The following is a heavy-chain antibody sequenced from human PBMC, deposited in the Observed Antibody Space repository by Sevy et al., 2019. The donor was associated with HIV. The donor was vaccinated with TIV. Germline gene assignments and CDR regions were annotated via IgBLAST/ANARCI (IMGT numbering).Heavy chain of an antibody. V-gene: IGHV3-49*04. J-gene: IGHJ4*02. CDR2: IRSKAYGGTT. CDR3: TRVRSSSFFDY. D-gene: IGHD6-13*01. Sequence: GGSLRLSCTASGFTFGDYAMSWVRQAPGKGLEWVGFIRSKAYGGTTKYAASVKGRFIISRDDSKSIAYLQMNSLKTEDKAVYYCTRVRSSSFFDYWGQGTLVTVSS. CDR1: GFTFGDYA.